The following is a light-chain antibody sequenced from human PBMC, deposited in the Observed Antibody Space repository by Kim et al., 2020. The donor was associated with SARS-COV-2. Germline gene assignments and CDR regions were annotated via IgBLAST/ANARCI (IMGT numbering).Light chain of an antibody. Sequence: QSALTQPASVSGSPGQSITISCTGTSSDIGTYNYVSWYQQHPGKAPKLMISDVSNRPSGVSYRFSGSKSGNTASLTISGLQAEDEADYDCSSYTSRNTFEVFGGGTQLTVL. CDR2: DVS. CDR3: SSYTSRNTFEV. CDR1: SSDIGTYNY. J-gene: IGLJ2*01. V-gene: IGLV2-14*03.